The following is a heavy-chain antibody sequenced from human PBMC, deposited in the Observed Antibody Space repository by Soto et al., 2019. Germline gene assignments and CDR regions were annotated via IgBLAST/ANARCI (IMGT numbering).Heavy chain of an antibody. CDR2: IIPIFGTA. CDR1: GGTFSSYA. CDR3: ARGARGHTLAAFDI. J-gene: IGHJ3*02. V-gene: IGHV1-69*13. Sequence: SVKVSCKASGGTFSSYAISWVRQAPGQGLEWMGGIIPIFGTANYAQKFQGRVTITADESTSTAYMELSSLRSEDTAVYYCARGARGHTLAAFDIWGQGTMVTVSS. D-gene: IGHD3-16*01.